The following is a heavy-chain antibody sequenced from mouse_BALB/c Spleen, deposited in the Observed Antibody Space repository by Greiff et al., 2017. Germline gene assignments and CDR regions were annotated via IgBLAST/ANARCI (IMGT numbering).Heavy chain of an antibody. CDR1: GYTFTSYW. CDR2: INPSTGYT. J-gene: IGHJ4*01. D-gene: IGHD3-2*02. V-gene: IGHV1-7*01. Sequence: QVQLQQSGAELAKPGASVKMSCKASGYTFTSYWMHWVKQRPGQGLEWIGYINPSTGYTEYNQKFKDKATLTADKSSSTAYMQLSSLTSEDSAVYYCAREATGSAMDYWGQGTSVTVSS. CDR3: AREATGSAMDY.